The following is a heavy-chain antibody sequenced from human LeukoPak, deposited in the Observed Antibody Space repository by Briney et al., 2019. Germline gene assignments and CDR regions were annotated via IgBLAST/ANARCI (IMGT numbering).Heavy chain of an antibody. V-gene: IGHV4-39*01. Sequence: PSETLSLTCTVSGGSISSSSYYWGWIRQPPGKGLEWIGSIYYSGSTYYNPSLKSRVTISVDTSKNQFSLKLSSVTAADTAVYYCARHDTWCKWGQGTLVTVSS. CDR2: IYYSGST. CDR3: ARHDTWCK. J-gene: IGHJ4*02. CDR1: GGSISSSSYY. D-gene: IGHD2-8*01.